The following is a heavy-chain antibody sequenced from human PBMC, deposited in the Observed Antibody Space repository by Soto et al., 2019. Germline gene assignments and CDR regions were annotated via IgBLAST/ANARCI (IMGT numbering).Heavy chain of an antibody. J-gene: IGHJ4*02. V-gene: IGHV2-5*02. CDR1: GFSLTTSGVG. Sequence: QITLNESGPPVVRPTEPLTLTCRFSGFSLTTSGVGVGWIRQSPGKAPEWLALIYWDDDKRYSASLKSRLTITNDTSKNQVVLTVSDLDPTDTATYYCAHRVLRTVFGLVTTTAIYFDFWGQGTPVAVSS. D-gene: IGHD3-3*01. CDR3: AHRVLRTVFGLVTTTAIYFDF. CDR2: IYWDDDK.